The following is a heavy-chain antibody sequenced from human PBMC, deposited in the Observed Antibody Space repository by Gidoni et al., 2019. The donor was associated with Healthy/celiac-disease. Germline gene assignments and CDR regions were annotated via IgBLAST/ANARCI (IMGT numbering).Heavy chain of an antibody. CDR2: MNPKSGNT. CDR1: GYTFTSYD. J-gene: IGHJ4*02. CDR3: ARVRRTTVTTTFYFDY. D-gene: IGHD4-17*01. V-gene: IGHV1-8*01. Sequence: QVQLVQSGAEVKTPGASVKVSCQSSGYTFTSYDINWVRQATGKGLEWMGWMNPKSGNTGYAQKFQGRVTMTRNTSISTAYMELSSLRSEDTAVYYCARVRRTTVTTTFYFDYWGQGTLVTVSS.